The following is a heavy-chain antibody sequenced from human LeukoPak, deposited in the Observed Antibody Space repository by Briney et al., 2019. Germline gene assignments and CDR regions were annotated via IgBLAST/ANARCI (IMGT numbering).Heavy chain of an antibody. Sequence: GGSLRLSCAASGFTFSNAWMSWVRQAPGKGLEWVAFIRYDGSNKYYADSVKGRFTISRDNSKNTLYLQMNSLRAEDTAVYYCAKDRGALYSNSAFDIWGQGTMVTVSS. D-gene: IGHD3-10*01. CDR1: GFTFSNAW. J-gene: IGHJ3*02. CDR3: AKDRGALYSNSAFDI. CDR2: IRYDGSNK. V-gene: IGHV3-30*02.